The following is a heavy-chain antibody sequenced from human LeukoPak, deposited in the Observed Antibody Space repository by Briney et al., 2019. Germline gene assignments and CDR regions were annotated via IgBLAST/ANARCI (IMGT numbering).Heavy chain of an antibody. CDR3: ARHLAPYRPFHD. D-gene: IGHD1-14*01. CDR1: GASISTYY. Sequence: SETLSLTCTVSGASISTYYWTWVRQPPGKGLEWIGSMYTSVATKYNPSLKSRGTISVDTSKNRSSLNLISVTAADTAVYYCARHLAPYRPFHDWGQGSLVTVSS. J-gene: IGHJ4*02. V-gene: IGHV4-4*09. CDR2: MYTSVAT.